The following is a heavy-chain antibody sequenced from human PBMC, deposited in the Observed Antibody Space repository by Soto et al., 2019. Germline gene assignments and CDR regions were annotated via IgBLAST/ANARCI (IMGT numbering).Heavy chain of an antibody. CDR2: ISYSGDT. CDR3: ASLQVSGNFDS. V-gene: IGHV4-39*01. Sequence: SVTMSVTRRLSAFSVAQRRCWLARNRQPPGKGLEWIGNISYSGDTYYHWSFRSRLPVFVDTSTNQFSLKLASLTAADTATYYGASLQVSGNFDSWGPGSRVNVS. CDR1: AFSVAQRRCW. J-gene: IGHJ4*02. D-gene: IGHD6-13*01.